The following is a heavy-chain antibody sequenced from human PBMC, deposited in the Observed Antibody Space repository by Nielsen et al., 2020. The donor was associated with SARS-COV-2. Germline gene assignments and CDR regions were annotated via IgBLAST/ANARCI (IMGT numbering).Heavy chain of an antibody. V-gene: IGHV4-4*02. Sequence: SETLSLTCAVSGGSISSSNWWSWVRQPPGKGLEWIGEIYHSGSTKYNPFLKSRVTLSMDKSKRQFSLRLTSVSAADTAVYFCARGDLVVVPSPILGLGPFFYYFYLDVWGKGTTVIVSS. J-gene: IGHJ6*03. CDR1: GGSISSSNW. CDR2: IYHSGST. D-gene: IGHD2-2*01. CDR3: ARGDLVVVPSPILGLGPFFYYFYLDV.